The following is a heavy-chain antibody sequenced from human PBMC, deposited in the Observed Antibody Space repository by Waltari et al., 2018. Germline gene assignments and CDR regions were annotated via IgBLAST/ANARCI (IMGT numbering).Heavy chain of an antibody. CDR3: AKAIRDGYNK. J-gene: IGHJ4*02. CDR1: GFTFCSYA. CDR2: ISESDGRT. V-gene: IGHV3-23*01. Sequence: EVQLLESGGGLVQPGGSLRLSCAASGFTFCSYAMSWVRQAPGKGLEWVSSISESDGRTYYADSVKGRFTISRDNSKNTLYLQMNSLRAEDTAVYYCAKAIRDGYNKWGQGTLVTVSS. D-gene: IGHD5-12*01.